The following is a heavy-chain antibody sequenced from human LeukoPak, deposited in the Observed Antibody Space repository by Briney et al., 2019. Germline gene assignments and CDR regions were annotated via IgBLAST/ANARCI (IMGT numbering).Heavy chain of an antibody. V-gene: IGHV4-59*12. J-gene: IGHJ6*02. Sequence: PSETLSLTCTVSGGSISSYFWSWIRQPPGKGLEWIGYIYYSGSTNYNPSLKSRVTISVDTSKNQFSLKLSSVTAADTAVYYCARGAIVVVVAATPEYYDYYGMDVWGQGTTVTVSS. CDR1: GGSISSYF. CDR2: IYYSGST. D-gene: IGHD2-15*01. CDR3: ARGAIVVVVAATPEYYDYYGMDV.